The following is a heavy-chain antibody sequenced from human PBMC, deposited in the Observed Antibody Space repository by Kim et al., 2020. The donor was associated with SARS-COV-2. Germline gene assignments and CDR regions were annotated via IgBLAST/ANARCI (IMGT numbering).Heavy chain of an antibody. CDR3: ARDDGSSTSCYYPGQYYSYGMDG. CDR2: ISSSSSYI. CDR1: GFTFSSYS. J-gene: IGHJ6*02. V-gene: IGHV3-21*01. D-gene: IGHD2-2*01. Sequence: GGSLRLSCAASGFTFSSYSMNWVRQAPGKGLEWVSSISSSSSYIYYADSVKGRFTISRDNAKNSLYLQMNSLRAEDTAVYYCARDDGSSTSCYYPGQYYSYGMDGWGEGATVTV.